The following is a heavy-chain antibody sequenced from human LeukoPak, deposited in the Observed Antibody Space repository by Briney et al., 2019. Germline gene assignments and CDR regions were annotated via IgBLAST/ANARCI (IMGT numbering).Heavy chain of an antibody. CDR3: AKDSTGIQLWLYYFDY. V-gene: IGHV3-23*01. J-gene: IGHJ4*02. CDR2: ISGSGGST. Sequence: PGGSLRLSCAASGFTFSSYAMSWVRQAPGKGLEWVSAISGSGGSTYYADSVKGRFTISRDNSKNTLCLQMNSLRAEDTAVYYCAKDSTGIQLWLYYFDYWGQGTLVTVSS. CDR1: GFTFSSYA. D-gene: IGHD5-18*01.